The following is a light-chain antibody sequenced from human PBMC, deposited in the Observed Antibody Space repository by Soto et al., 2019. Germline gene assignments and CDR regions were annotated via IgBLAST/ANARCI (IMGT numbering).Light chain of an antibody. J-gene: IGKJ1*01. CDR2: GAS. Sequence: EIVMTQSPATLSVSPGERATLSCRASQSVSSNLAWYQQKPGQAPRLLIYGASTRATDIPTRFSGSGSGTEFTLTISSLQSEDFAVYYCKQYNNWPPWTFGQGIKVEIK. CDR3: KQYNNWPPWT. CDR1: QSVSSN. V-gene: IGKV3-15*01.